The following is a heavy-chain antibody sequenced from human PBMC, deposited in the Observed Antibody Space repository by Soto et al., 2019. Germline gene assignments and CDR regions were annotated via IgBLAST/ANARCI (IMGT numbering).Heavy chain of an antibody. Sequence: QVQLVQSGDEVRKPGSSVKVSCKASGYIFVNYGIAWVRQAPGQGLEWMGWISPYSGNTNYASKVQGRLTMTTDTATSTAYMDLGRLTSEDAAVDYYARVDNYVTPTPHDVWGQGTTVTVSS. CDR1: GYIFVNYG. V-gene: IGHV1-18*01. D-gene: IGHD3-16*01. CDR2: ISPYSGNT. CDR3: ARVDNYVTPTPHDV. J-gene: IGHJ6*02.